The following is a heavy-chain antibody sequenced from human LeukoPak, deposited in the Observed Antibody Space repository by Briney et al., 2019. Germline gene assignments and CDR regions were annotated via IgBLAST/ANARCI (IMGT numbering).Heavy chain of an antibody. CDR2: MNQDGSAI. J-gene: IGHJ5*02. CDR1: GFTFSTYW. D-gene: IGHD6-19*01. CDR3: ASADSGRNSFAP. Sequence: GGSLRLACAASGFTFSTYWMSWARQAPGKGLEWVAKMNQDGSAISYVDSVKGRFTISRDNAKNSSYLQMNSLRAEDTAVYYCASADSGRNSFAPWGQGTLVIVSS. V-gene: IGHV3-7*01.